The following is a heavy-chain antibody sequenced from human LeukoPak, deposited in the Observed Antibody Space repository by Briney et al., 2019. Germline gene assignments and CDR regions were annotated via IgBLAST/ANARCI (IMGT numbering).Heavy chain of an antibody. J-gene: IGHJ4*02. V-gene: IGHV4-34*01. CDR2: INHSGST. CDR3: ARGRGPLGY. D-gene: IGHD7-27*01. CDR1: GGSFSGYY. Sequence: SETLSLTCAVYGGSFSGYYWSWIRQPPGKGLEWIGEINHSGSTNYNPSLKSRVTISVDTSKNQFSLKLSSVIAADTAVYYCARGRGPLGYWGQGTLVTVSS.